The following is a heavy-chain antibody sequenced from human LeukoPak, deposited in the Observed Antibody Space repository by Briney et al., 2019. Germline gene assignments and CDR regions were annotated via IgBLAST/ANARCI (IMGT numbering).Heavy chain of an antibody. D-gene: IGHD4-11*01. CDR3: ARAQKYSYDAFDI. CDR2: IYSGGST. V-gene: IGHV3-53*01. Sequence: GGSLRLSCAASGFTVSSNYMSWVRQAPGKGLEWVSVIYSGGSTYYADSVKGRFTISRDNAKNSLYLQMNSLSAEDTAVYYCARAQKYSYDAFDIWGQGTMVTVSS. CDR1: GFTVSSNY. J-gene: IGHJ3*02.